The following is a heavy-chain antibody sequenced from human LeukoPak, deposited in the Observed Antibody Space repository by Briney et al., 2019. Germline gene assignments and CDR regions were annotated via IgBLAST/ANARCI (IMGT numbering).Heavy chain of an antibody. CDR1: RFTFSNYA. J-gene: IGHJ4*02. Sequence: PGGSLRLSCAASRFTFSNYAMTWVRQAPGKGLEWVSVVSASGTNTDYAGSVKGRFTIFRDNSKSTLSLQMNSLRAEDTAIYYCAKLVETGTTPTDYWGQGTLVTVSS. D-gene: IGHD1-1*01. V-gene: IGHV3-23*01. CDR2: VSASGTNT. CDR3: AKLVETGTTPTDY.